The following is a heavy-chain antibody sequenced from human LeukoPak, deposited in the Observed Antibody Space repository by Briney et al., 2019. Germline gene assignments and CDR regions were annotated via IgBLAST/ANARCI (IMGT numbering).Heavy chain of an antibody. CDR3: ARASGSHSLDAFDI. D-gene: IGHD1-26*01. CDR2: IYPGDSDT. J-gene: IGHJ3*02. V-gene: IGHV5-51*01. Sequence: GESLKISCEGSGYRITTYWIAWVRPMPGKGLEWMGIIYPGDSDTRYSPSFQGQVTISADKSISTAYLQWSSLKSSDTAIYYCARASGSHSLDAFDIWGQGTMVTVSS. CDR1: GYRITTYW.